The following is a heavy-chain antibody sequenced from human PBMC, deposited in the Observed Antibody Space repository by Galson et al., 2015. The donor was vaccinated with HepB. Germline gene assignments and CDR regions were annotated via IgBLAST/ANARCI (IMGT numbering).Heavy chain of an antibody. CDR1: FTFSSYW. CDR3: ARGGVTTVTGGAFDI. V-gene: IGHV3-7*03. D-gene: IGHD4-17*01. CDR2: IKQDGSEK. Sequence: FTFSSYWMSWVRQAPGKGLEWVANIKQDGSEKYYVDSVKGRFTISRDNAKNSLYLQMNSLRAEDTAVYYCARGGVTTVTGGAFDIWGQGTMVTVSS. J-gene: IGHJ3*02.